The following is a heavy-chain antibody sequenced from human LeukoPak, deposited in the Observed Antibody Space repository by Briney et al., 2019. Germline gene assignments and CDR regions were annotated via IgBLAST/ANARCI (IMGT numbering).Heavy chain of an antibody. Sequence: PGRTLSLSCAASRLTFSSYWMSWVRQGPGRGVERVANIKQDGSEKYYVASVKGRFTISRDKAKNSLYLQMNSLRAEDTAVYYCARVRGYSSSGFDYWGQGTLVTVSS. V-gene: IGHV3-7*01. CDR3: ARVRGYSSSGFDY. CDR2: IKQDGSEK. CDR1: RLTFSSYW. D-gene: IGHD6-13*01. J-gene: IGHJ4*02.